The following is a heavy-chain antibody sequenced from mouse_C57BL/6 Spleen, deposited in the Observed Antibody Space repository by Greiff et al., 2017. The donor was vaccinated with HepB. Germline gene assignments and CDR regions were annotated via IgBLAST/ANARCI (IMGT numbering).Heavy chain of an antibody. CDR1: GFTFSSYT. Sequence: EVKLVESGGGLVKPGGSLKLSCAASGFTFSSYTMSWVRQTPEKRLEWVATISGGGGNTYYPDSVKGRFTISRDNAKNTLYLQMSSLRAEDTALYYCARSPRNYFDYWGQGTTLTVSS. V-gene: IGHV5-9*01. J-gene: IGHJ2*01. CDR3: ARSPRNYFDY. CDR2: ISGGGGNT.